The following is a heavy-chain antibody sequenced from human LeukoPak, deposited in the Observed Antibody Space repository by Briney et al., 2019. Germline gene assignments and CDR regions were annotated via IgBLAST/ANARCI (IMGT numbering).Heavy chain of an antibody. CDR1: GFTFSSYS. D-gene: IGHD4/OR15-4a*01. CDR3: AKDGRVHS. V-gene: IGHV3-48*01. Sequence: PGGSLRLSCAASGFTFSSYSMNWVRQAPGKGLEWVSYISSSSTIYYADSVKGRFTISRDNSKNTLYLQMNSLRAEDTAVYYCAKDGRVHSWGQGTLVTVSS. J-gene: IGHJ4*02. CDR2: ISSSSTI.